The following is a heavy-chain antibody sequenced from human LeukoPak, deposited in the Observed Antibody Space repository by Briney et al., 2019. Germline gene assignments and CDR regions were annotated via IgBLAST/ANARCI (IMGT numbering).Heavy chain of an antibody. CDR1: GFTFSSYK. D-gene: IGHD6-19*01. CDR2: IIVSGGSI. Sequence: PAGSLRFSCAASGFTFSSYKMHWVRQAPGKGLEWVSYIIVSGGSIYYADSGKGRFTIPRDNAKNSLYLQMNSRRANDTAVYYCPREGGSGCFDYWGQGILVTVSS. CDR3: PREGGSGCFDY. J-gene: IGHJ4*02. V-gene: IGHV3-48*03.